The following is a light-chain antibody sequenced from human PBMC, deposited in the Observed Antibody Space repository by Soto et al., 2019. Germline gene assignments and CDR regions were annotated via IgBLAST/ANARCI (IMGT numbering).Light chain of an antibody. J-gene: IGKJ1*01. CDR1: QTISSW. Sequence: DIQMTQSPSTLSGSVGDRVTITFRASQTISSWLAWYQPTPGKASKLLIYKASTLKSGVPSRFSGSGSGTEFTLTISSLQPDDCATYYCQHYNSYSEAFGQGTKVDIK. V-gene: IGKV1-5*03. CDR2: KAS. CDR3: QHYNSYSEA.